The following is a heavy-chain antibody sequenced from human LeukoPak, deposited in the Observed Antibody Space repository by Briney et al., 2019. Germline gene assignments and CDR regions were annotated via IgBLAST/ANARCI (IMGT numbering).Heavy chain of an antibody. J-gene: IGHJ4*02. CDR2: INPNSGFT. D-gene: IGHD2-2*01. CDR3: ARLADCSSSSCRSFDY. V-gene: IGHV1-2*02. CDR1: GHTFTNYG. Sequence: ASVKVSCKASGHTFTNYGFSWVRQAPGQGLEWMGWINPNSGFTNYAQKFQGRVTMTRDTSISTAYMELSRLRSDDTAVYYCARLADCSSSSCRSFDYWGQGTLVTVSS.